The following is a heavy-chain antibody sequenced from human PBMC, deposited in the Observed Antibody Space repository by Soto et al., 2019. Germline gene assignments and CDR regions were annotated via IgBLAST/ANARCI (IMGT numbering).Heavy chain of an antibody. CDR2: ISGSGGST. D-gene: IGHD6-13*01. J-gene: IGHJ4*02. V-gene: IGHV3-23*01. CDR3: AKSSWYSSSWHYPDNFEY. Sequence: GGSLRLSCAASGFTFSSYAMSWVRQAPGKGLEWVSAISGSGGSTYYADSVKGRFTISRDNSKNTLYLQMNSLRAEDTAVYYCAKSSWYSSSWHYPDNFEYWGQGTLVTVSS. CDR1: GFTFSSYA.